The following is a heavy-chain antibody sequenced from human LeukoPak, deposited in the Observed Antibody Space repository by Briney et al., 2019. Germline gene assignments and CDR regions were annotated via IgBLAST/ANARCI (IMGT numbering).Heavy chain of an antibody. V-gene: IGHV4-61*10. CDR2: IYYSGST. CDR1: GGSISSGSYS. D-gene: IGHD4-11*01. J-gene: IGHJ6*03. CDR3: ARGPDDYSDSLSYYYYYMDV. Sequence: SETLSLTCSVYGGSISSGSYSWRWIRQPAGKGLEWLGYIYYSGSTNYNPPLKSRVTIAVDTSKNQFSLKLSSVTAADTAVYYCARGPDDYSDSLSYYYYYMDVWGKGTTVTVSS.